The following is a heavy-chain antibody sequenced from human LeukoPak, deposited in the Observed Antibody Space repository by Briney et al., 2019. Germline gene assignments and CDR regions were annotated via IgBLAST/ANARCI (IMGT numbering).Heavy chain of an antibody. D-gene: IGHD2-15*01. Sequence: GGSLRLSCAASGFTFTSFSMNWVRQAPGKGLEWVSYISSGSGTIYYADSVKGRFTISRDNAQNSLYLQMNSLRAEDTAVYYCARRTPGYCSGGSCYGFQHWGQGTLVTVSS. V-gene: IGHV3-48*04. CDR2: ISSGSGTI. CDR3: ARRTPGYCSGGSCYGFQH. J-gene: IGHJ1*01. CDR1: GFTFTSFS.